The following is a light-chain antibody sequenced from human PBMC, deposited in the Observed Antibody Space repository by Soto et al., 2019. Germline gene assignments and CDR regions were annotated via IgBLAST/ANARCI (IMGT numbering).Light chain of an antibody. CDR3: QQYNSYWT. CDR1: QAITNN. J-gene: IGKJ1*01. CDR2: AAS. Sequence: DIHLTQSPSSLSASVGDRVTITCRASQAITNNLAWYQQKPGRAPKLLIYAASTLQSGVPSRFSGSGSGTEFTLTISSLQPDDFATYYCQQYNSYWTFGQGTKVDIK. V-gene: IGKV1-9*01.